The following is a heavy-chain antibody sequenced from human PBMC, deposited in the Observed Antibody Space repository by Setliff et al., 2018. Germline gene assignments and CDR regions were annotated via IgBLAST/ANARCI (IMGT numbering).Heavy chain of an antibody. D-gene: IGHD3-3*01. V-gene: IGHV4-34*01. CDR2: INQSGNT. J-gene: IGHJ4*02. CDR1: GGSFSDYY. CDR3: RFWSSYYKNDY. Sequence: PSETLSLTCTVYGGSFSDYYWGWIRQSPGKRPEWIAEINQSGNTNYNPSLNSRVSVSVDTPTSQFSLKVFSVTAADTAVYYCRFWSSYYKNDYWAQGTLVTV.